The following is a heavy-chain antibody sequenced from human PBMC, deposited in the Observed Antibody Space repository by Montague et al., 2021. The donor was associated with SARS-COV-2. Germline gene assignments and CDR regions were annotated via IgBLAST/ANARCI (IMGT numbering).Heavy chain of an antibody. CDR2: IDWDDDK. Sequence: PALVKPTQTLTLTCTFSGFSLSTSGMCVSWIRQPPGKALEWLALIDWDDDKYYSTSLKTRLTISKDTSKNQVVLTMTNMDPVDTATYYCARIRDYDILTGSYSGFDYWGQGPLVTVSS. J-gene: IGHJ4*02. V-gene: IGHV2-70*01. CDR1: GFSLSTSGMC. D-gene: IGHD3-9*01. CDR3: ARIRDYDILTGSYSGFDY.